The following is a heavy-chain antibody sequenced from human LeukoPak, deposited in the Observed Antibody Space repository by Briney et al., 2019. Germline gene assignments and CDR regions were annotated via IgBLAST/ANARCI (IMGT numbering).Heavy chain of an antibody. CDR2: INPAGGST. D-gene: IGHD3-22*01. Sequence: ASVKVSCKASGYTFTSYYIHWVRQAPGKGLEWMGIINPAGGSTTYAQKFQGSRLTLTRDTSTSTVYMELSSQRSEDTAVYYCARGRGVHDSHTYDYFDYWGQGSLVTVSS. J-gene: IGHJ4*02. CDR1: GYTFTSYY. CDR3: ARGRGVHDSHTYDYFDY. V-gene: IGHV1-46*01.